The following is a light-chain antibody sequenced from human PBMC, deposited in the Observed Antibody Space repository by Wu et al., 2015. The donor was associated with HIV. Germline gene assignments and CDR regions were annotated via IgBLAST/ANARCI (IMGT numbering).Light chain of an antibody. CDR1: QSVGYS. CDR2: DVS. J-gene: IGKJ2*01. Sequence: ETVLTQSPATLSLSPGERATLSCRASQSVGYSLAWYQHKPGQALRLLIHDVSSRATGIPARFSGSGSGTDFTLTISNLEPEDFAVFYCQQYGTSPSTFGQGTMLELK. CDR3: QQYGTSPST. V-gene: IGKV3-20*01.